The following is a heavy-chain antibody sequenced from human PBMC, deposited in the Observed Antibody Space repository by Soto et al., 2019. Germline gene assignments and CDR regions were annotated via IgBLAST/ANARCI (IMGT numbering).Heavy chain of an antibody. D-gene: IGHD1-1*01. CDR3: ARPQMETTLFMDV. CDR2: IKKDGSEK. J-gene: IGHJ6*02. Sequence: GGSLRLSCAASGFTFSYYWMAWVRQAPGKGLEWVANIKKDGSEKYYVDSVKGRFTISRDNAKNSLYLQMNSLGAEDTALYYCARPQMETTLFMDVWGQGTSVTVSS. V-gene: IGHV3-7*05. CDR1: GFTFSYYW.